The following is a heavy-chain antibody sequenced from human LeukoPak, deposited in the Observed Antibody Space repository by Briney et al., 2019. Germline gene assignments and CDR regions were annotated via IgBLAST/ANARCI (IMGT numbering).Heavy chain of an antibody. D-gene: IGHD2-2*01. V-gene: IGHV4-39*07. J-gene: IGHJ5*02. CDR1: GGSISSSSYY. CDR2: IYYSGST. Sequence: PSETLSLTCTVSGGSISSSSYYWGWIRQPPGKGLEWIGSIYYSGSTYYNPSLKSRVTISVDTSKNQFSLKLSSVTAADTAVYYCAREQIVVVPAARVGTPGWFDPWGQGTLVTVSS. CDR3: AREQIVVVPAARVGTPGWFDP.